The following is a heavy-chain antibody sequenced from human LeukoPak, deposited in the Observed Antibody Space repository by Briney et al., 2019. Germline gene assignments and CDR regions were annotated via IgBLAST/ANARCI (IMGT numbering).Heavy chain of an antibody. CDR2: IIPIFGTA. D-gene: IGHD6-6*01. CDR1: GGTFSSYA. V-gene: IGHV1-69*05. Sequence: ASVKVSCKASGGTFSSYAIGWVRQAPGQGLEWMGGIIPIFGTANYAQKFQGRVTITTDESTSTAYMELSSLRSEDTAVYYCARSQYSSSSERGYYYYMDVWGKGTTVTVSS. J-gene: IGHJ6*03. CDR3: ARSQYSSSSERGYYYYMDV.